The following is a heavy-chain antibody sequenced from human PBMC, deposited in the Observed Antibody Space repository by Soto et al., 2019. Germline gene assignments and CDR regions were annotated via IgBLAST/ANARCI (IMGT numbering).Heavy chain of an antibody. D-gene: IGHD2-2*01. Sequence: QVQLQESGPGLVKPSQTLSLTCTVSGGSISSGGYYWSWIRQHPGKGLEWIGYIYYSGSTYYNPSLKSRVTISVDTSKNQCALKLSSVTAADTAVYYCARFIVVVPALYGMDVWGQGTTVTVSS. CDR1: GGSISSGGYY. J-gene: IGHJ6*02. CDR2: IYYSGST. V-gene: IGHV4-31*03. CDR3: ARFIVVVPALYGMDV.